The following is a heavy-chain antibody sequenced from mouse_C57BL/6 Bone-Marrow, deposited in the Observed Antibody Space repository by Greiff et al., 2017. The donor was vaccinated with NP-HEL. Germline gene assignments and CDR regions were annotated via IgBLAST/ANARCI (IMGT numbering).Heavy chain of an antibody. CDR3: ASTMVTTRTWFAY. CDR1: GYTFTSYG. D-gene: IGHD2-2*01. V-gene: IGHV1-81*01. Sequence: QVHVKQSGAELARPGASVKLSCKASGYTFTSYGISWVKQRTGQGLEWIGEIYPRSGNTYYNEKFKGKATLTADKSSSTAYMELRSLTSEDSAVYFCASTMVTTRTWFAYWGQGTLVTVSA. J-gene: IGHJ3*01. CDR2: IYPRSGNT.